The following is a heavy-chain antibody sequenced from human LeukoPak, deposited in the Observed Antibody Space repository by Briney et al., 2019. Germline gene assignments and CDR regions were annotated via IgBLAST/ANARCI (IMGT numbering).Heavy chain of an antibody. CDR3: ARDSGRYMDV. V-gene: IGHV3-48*01. D-gene: IGHD1-26*01. CDR1: GFTFSSYS. J-gene: IGHJ6*04. Sequence: GGSLRLSCAASGFTFSSYSMNWVRQAPGKGLEWVADISGSSDDIHYADSVTGRFTISRDNAKNSVYLQMNSLRVEDTAVYYCARDSGRYMDVWGKGTTVTVSS. CDR2: ISGSSDDI.